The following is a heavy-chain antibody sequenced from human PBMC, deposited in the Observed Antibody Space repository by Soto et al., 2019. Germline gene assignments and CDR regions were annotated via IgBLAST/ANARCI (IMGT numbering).Heavy chain of an antibody. CDR2: IYPGDSDT. CDR1: GYSFTSYW. Sequence: PGESLKISCKGSGYSFTSYWIGWVRQMPGKGLEWMGIIYPGDSDTRYSPSFQGQVTISADKSISTAYLQWSSLKASDTAMYYCARQGDIVVVPAAMHRNGMDVWGQGTAVTSSS. D-gene: IGHD2-2*01. V-gene: IGHV5-51*01. J-gene: IGHJ6*02. CDR3: ARQGDIVVVPAAMHRNGMDV.